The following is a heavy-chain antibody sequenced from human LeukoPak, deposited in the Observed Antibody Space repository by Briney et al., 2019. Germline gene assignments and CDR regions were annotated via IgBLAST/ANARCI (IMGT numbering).Heavy chain of an antibody. V-gene: IGHV3-23*01. CDR3: AKDRQYGSSWGGFDY. CDR2: ISGSGGST. CDR1: GFTFSSYA. Sequence: GGSLRLSCAASGFTFSSYAMSWVRQAPGKGLEWVSAISGSGGSTYYADCVKGRFTISRDNSKNTLYLQMNSLRAEDTAVYYCAKDRQYGSSWGGFDYWGQGTLVTVSS. J-gene: IGHJ4*02. D-gene: IGHD6-13*01.